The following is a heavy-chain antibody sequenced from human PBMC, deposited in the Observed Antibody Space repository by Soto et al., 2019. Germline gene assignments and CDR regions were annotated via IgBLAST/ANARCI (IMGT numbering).Heavy chain of an antibody. CDR1: GFTFSSYG. D-gene: IGHD2-15*01. CDR2: IWYDGSNK. CDR3: ARDCSGGSCYVAY. V-gene: IGHV3-33*01. Sequence: GGSLRLSCAASGFTFSSYGMHWVRQAPGKGLEWVAVIWYDGSNKYYADSVKGRFTISRDNSKNTLYLQMNSLRAEDTAVYYCARDCSGGSCYVAYWGQGTLVTVSS. J-gene: IGHJ4*02.